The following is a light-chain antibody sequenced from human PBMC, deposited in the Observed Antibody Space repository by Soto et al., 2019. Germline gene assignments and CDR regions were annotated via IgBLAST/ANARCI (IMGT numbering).Light chain of an antibody. Sequence: DIVMTQSPLSLPVTPGEPASISCRSSQSLLHSNGYNYLDWYLQKPGQSPQLLIYLGSTRASGVPDRFSGSGSGTDFTLKISRVEAEDVGVYYCMQPLQSWTVGQGTKVEIK. V-gene: IGKV2-28*01. CDR1: QSLLHSNGYNY. CDR2: LGS. CDR3: MQPLQSWT. J-gene: IGKJ1*01.